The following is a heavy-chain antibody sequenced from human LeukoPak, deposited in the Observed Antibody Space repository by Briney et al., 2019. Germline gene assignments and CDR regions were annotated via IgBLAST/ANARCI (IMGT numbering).Heavy chain of an antibody. Sequence: SETLSLTCAVSGYSISSGYYWGWLRQPPGKGLGGIGSIYRSGRTYYNPPLKSRATLSVATSKTQFSLNLSSVTAEDTAVYYSARAVYYDSSGYYHNFDYWGQGTLVTVSS. CDR3: ARAVYYDSSGYYHNFDY. CDR1: GYSISSGYY. D-gene: IGHD3-22*01. V-gene: IGHV4-38-2*01. CDR2: IYRSGRT. J-gene: IGHJ4*02.